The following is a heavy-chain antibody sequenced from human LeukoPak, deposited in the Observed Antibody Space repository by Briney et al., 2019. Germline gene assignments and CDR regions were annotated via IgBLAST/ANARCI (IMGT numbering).Heavy chain of an antibody. D-gene: IGHD3-9*01. CDR3: ARGVLRYFDWLLGYNWFDP. CDR1: GGSISSYY. CDR2: IYHSGST. Sequence: SETLSLTCTVSGGSISSYYWSWIRQPPGKGLEWIGYIYHSGSTYYNPSLKSRVTISVDRSKNQFSLKLSSVTAADTAVYYCARGVLRYFDWLLGYNWFDPWGQGTLVTVSS. V-gene: IGHV4-59*12. J-gene: IGHJ5*02.